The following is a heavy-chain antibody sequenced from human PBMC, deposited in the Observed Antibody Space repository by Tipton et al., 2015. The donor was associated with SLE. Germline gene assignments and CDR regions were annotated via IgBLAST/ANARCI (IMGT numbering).Heavy chain of an antibody. V-gene: IGHV3-74*01. CDR3: ARIHYYGSGSRDY. D-gene: IGHD3-10*01. Sequence: FTFSRDNAKDTLYLQMNSLRAEDTAVYYCARIHYYGSGSRDYWGQGTLVTVPS. J-gene: IGHJ4*02.